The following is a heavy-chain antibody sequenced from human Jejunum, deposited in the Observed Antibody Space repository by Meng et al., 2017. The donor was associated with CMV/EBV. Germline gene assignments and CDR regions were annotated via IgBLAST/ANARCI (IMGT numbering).Heavy chain of an antibody. Sequence: AYYWGWIRQTPGKGLEWIGYIFFGGNTYYNPSLNGRVTISEDTSKNQLSLEVTSVTAADTAVYYCARTPHYTDITGYYYPYYFDYWGQGTLVTVSS. CDR3: ARTPHYTDITGYYYPYYFDY. CDR1: AYY. CDR2: IFFGGNT. J-gene: IGHJ4*02. V-gene: IGHV4-30-4*08. D-gene: IGHD3-9*01.